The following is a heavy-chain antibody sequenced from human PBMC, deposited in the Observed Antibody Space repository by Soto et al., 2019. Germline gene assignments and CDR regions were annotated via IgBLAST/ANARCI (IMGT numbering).Heavy chain of an antibody. CDR3: ARVIGVLYGSVTWAGFDY. J-gene: IGHJ4*02. CDR2: IYYSGST. CDR1: GGSISSGGYY. V-gene: IGHV4-31*03. Sequence: QVQLQESGPGLVKPSQTLSLTCTVSGGSISSGGYYWSWIRQHPGKGLEWIGYIYYSGSTYYNPSLKSCVTISVDTSKTQFSLKLSSVTAADTAVYYCARVIGVLYGSVTWAGFDYWGQGTLVTVSS. D-gene: IGHD2-8*01.